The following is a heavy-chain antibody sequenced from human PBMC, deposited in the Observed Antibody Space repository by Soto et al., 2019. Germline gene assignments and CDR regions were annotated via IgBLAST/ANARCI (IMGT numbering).Heavy chain of an antibody. CDR1: GFTFSSYG. V-gene: IGHV3-33*01. CDR2: IWYDGSNK. Sequence: PGGSLRLSCAASGFTFSSYGMHWVRQAPGKGLEWVAVIWYDGSNKYYADSVKGRFTISRDNSKNTLYLQMNSLRAEDTAVYYCARDRRTYYYDSSGYPLGYWGQGTLVTVSS. J-gene: IGHJ4*02. D-gene: IGHD3-22*01. CDR3: ARDRRTYYYDSSGYPLGY.